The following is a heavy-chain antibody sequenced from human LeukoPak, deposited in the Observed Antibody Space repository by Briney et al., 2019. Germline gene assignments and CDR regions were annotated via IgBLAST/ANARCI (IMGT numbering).Heavy chain of an antibody. Sequence: SETLSLTCAVYGGSFSGYYWSWIRQPPGKGLEWIGEINHSGSTNYNPSLKSRVTISVDTSKNQFSLKLSSVTAADTAVYYCATEGRGYSYGPAIDYWGQGTLVTVSS. J-gene: IGHJ4*02. CDR3: ATEGRGYSYGPAIDY. D-gene: IGHD5-18*01. CDR2: INHSGST. V-gene: IGHV4-34*01. CDR1: GGSFSGYY.